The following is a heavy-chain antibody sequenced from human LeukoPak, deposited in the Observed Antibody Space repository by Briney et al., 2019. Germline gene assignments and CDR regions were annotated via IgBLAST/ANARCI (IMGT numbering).Heavy chain of an antibody. Sequence: GGSLRLSCVASGFEFRHYYMSWVRQAPGKGLEWLGDIRPDESNIYKEDVVRGRFTIPRDNVKNSLYLQMNSLRDEDTAVYYCARSGNYDCWGQGTLVTVSS. CDR2: IRPDESNI. V-gene: IGHV3-7*02. CDR3: ARSGNYDC. D-gene: IGHD1-1*01. CDR1: GFEFRHYY. J-gene: IGHJ4*02.